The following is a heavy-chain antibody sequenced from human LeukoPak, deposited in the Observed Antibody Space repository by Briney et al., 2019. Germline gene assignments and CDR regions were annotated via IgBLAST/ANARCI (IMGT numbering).Heavy chain of an antibody. CDR2: ISYDGSNK. CDR3: ARASGYTTDY. CDR1: GITFSSYA. Sequence: GGSLRLSCAASGITFSSYAMHWVRQAPGKGLEWVAVISYDGSNKYYADSVKGRFTISRDNSKNTLYLQMNSLRAEDTAVYYCARASGYTTDYWGQGTLVTVSS. D-gene: IGHD5-12*01. J-gene: IGHJ4*02. V-gene: IGHV3-30*04.